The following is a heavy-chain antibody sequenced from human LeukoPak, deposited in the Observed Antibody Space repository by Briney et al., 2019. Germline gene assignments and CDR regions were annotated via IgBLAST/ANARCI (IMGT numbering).Heavy chain of an antibody. V-gene: IGHV4-34*01. Sequence: SETLSLTCAVYGGSFSGYYWSWIRQPPGKGLEWIGEINHSGSTNYNPSLKSRVTISVDTSKNQFSLKLSSVTAADTAVYYCARGLLWFGETYYYYYGMDVWGQGTTVTVSS. CDR1: GGSFSGYY. CDR3: ARGLLWFGETYYYYYGMDV. D-gene: IGHD3-10*01. CDR2: INHSGST. J-gene: IGHJ6*02.